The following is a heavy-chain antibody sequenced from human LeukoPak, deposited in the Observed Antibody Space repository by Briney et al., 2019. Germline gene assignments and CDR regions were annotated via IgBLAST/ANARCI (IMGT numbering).Heavy chain of an antibody. CDR3: ARGRRVTMVRGGWFDP. V-gene: IGHV4-34*01. D-gene: IGHD3-10*01. Sequence: SETLSLTCAVYGGSFSGYYWSWIHQPPGKGLEWIGEINHSGSTNYNPSLKSRVTISVDTSKNQFSLKLSSVTAADTAVYYCARGRRVTMVRGGWFDPWGQGTLVTVSS. CDR2: INHSGST. J-gene: IGHJ5*02. CDR1: GGSFSGYY.